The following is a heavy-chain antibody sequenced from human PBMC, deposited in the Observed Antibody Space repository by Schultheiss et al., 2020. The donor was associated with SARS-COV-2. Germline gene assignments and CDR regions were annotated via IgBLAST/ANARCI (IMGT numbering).Heavy chain of an antibody. CDR2: IGTAGDT. Sequence: GESLKISCAASGFTFSSYDMHWVRQATGKGLEWVSAIGTAGDTYYPGSVKGRFTISRENAKNSLYLQMNSLRAGDTAVYYCARAGVGDFDYWGQGTLVTVSS. CDR1: GFTFSSYD. J-gene: IGHJ4*02. V-gene: IGHV3-13*01. CDR3: ARAGVGDFDY. D-gene: IGHD1-26*01.